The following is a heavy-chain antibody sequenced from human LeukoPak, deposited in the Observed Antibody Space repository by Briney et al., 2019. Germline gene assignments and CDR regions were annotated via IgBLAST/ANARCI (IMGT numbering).Heavy chain of an antibody. V-gene: IGHV3-23*01. CDR3: AKVGYCSSTSCPYFDY. CDR2: IFGSGGSA. D-gene: IGHD2-2*01. Sequence: GGSLRLSCEASGFTFGSYAMYWVRQAPGKGLEWVAGIFGSGGSAHYADSAKGRFTISRDNSKNTLYLQMNSLRAEDTAVYYCAKVGYCSSTSCPYFDYWGQGTLVTVSS. J-gene: IGHJ4*02. CDR1: GFTFGSYA.